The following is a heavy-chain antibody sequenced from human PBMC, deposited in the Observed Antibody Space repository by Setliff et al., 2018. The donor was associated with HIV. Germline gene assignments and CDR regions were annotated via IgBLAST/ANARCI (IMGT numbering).Heavy chain of an antibody. J-gene: IGHJ4*02. CDR2: IYYSGST. CDR1: GGSISSGTYY. D-gene: IGHD6-13*01. CDR3: ARGRGSSSSWPIDY. Sequence: SETLSLTCTVSGGSISSGTYYWSWIRQHPGKGLEWIGYIYYSGSTYDNPSLKSRVTISVDTSRNQFSLKLSSVTAADTAVYFCARGRGSSSSWPIDYWGQGTLVTVSS. V-gene: IGHV4-31*03.